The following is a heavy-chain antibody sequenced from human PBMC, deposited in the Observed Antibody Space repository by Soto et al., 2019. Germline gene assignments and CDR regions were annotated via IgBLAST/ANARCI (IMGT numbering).Heavy chain of an antibody. V-gene: IGHV3-23*01. CDR1: GFTFSSYA. D-gene: IGHD6-13*01. CDR2: ISGSGGST. Sequence: QPGGSLRLSXAASGFTFSSYAMSWVRQAPAKGLEWVSAISGSGGSTYYADSVKGRFTISRDNSKNTLYLQMNSLRAEDTAVYYCAKDRWFPGYSSSWYDGAFDIWGQGTMVTVSS. J-gene: IGHJ3*02. CDR3: AKDRWFPGYSSSWYDGAFDI.